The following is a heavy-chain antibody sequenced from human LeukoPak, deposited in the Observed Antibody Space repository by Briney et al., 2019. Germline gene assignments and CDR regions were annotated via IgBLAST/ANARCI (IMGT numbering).Heavy chain of an antibody. J-gene: IGHJ4*02. Sequence: SETLSLTCTVSGGSISSSSYYWGWIRQPPGKGLEWIGSIYYSGSTYYNPSLKSRVTISVDTSKNQFSLKLSSVTAADTAVYYCARGRVRWERSTRPARWGRYFDYWGQGTLVTVAS. V-gene: IGHV4-39*07. D-gene: IGHD1-1*01. CDR3: ARGRVRWERSTRPARWGRYFDY. CDR2: IYYSGST. CDR1: GGSISSSSYY.